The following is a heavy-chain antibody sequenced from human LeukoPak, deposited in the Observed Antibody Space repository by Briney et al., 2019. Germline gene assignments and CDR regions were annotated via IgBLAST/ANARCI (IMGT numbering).Heavy chain of an antibody. J-gene: IGHJ4*02. D-gene: IGHD2-2*02. V-gene: IGHV3-30*02. CDR2: IRYDGSNK. Sequence: PGGSLRLSCAASGFTFSSYGMHWVRQAPGKGLEWVAFIRYDGSNKYYADSVKGRFTISRDNSKNTLYPQMNSLRAEDTAVYYCAKVGPYCSSTSCYIEDYWGQGTLVTVSS. CDR1: GFTFSSYG. CDR3: AKVGPYCSSTSCYIEDY.